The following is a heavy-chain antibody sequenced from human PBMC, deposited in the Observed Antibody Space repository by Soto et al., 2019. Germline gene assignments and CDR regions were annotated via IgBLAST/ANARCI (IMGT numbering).Heavy chain of an antibody. Sequence: QVQLVQSGAEVKKPGSSVKVSCKASGGTFSSYAISWVRQAPGQGLEWMGGIIPIFGTANYAQKFQGRVTITADKSTSTAYMELSSLRSEDTAVYYCARVPHPNGSAADRGLSQVDSDYWGQGTLVTVSS. CDR3: ARVPHPNGSAADRGLSQVDSDY. V-gene: IGHV1-69*06. D-gene: IGHD6-13*01. J-gene: IGHJ4*02. CDR2: IIPIFGTA. CDR1: GGTFSSYA.